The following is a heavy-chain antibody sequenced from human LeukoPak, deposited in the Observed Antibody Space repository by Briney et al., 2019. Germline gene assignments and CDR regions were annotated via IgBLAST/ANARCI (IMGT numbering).Heavy chain of an antibody. Sequence: GGSLRLSCAASGFTFSDYYMSWIRQAPGKGLEWVSYISSSGSTIYYADSVKGRFTISRDNAKNSLYLQMNSLRAEDTAVYYCARADNPFSGSYYFFWGQGTLVTVSS. CDR1: GFTFSDYY. CDR3: ARADNPFSGSYYFF. J-gene: IGHJ4*02. V-gene: IGHV3-11*01. D-gene: IGHD1-26*01. CDR2: ISSSGSTI.